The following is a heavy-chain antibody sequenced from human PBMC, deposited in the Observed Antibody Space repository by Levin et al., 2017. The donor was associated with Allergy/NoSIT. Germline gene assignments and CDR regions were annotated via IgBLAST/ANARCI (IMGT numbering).Heavy chain of an antibody. V-gene: IGHV1-69*01. CDR1: GHPFSDYA. CDR3: ARGGIRGQSFDDFSGLDV. CDR2: IIPVFGTI. J-gene: IGHJ6*02. Sequence: KISCRASGHPFSDYAINWVRQAPGQGLQWMGGIIPVFGTINYAQRFQDRVTISADESTSVIYLEVSSLRSDDTAVYYCARGGIRGQSFDDFSGLDVWGQGTSVTVSS. D-gene: IGHD3-3*01.